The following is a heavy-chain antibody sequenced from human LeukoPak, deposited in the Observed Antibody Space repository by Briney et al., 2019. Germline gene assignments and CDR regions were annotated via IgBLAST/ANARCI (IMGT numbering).Heavy chain of an antibody. J-gene: IGHJ4*02. CDR2: ISSSSSYT. CDR3: ARDGAGLLWFGELLDY. D-gene: IGHD3-10*01. Sequence: PGGSLRLSCAASGFTFSDYYMSWIRRAPGKGLEWVSYISSSSSYTNYADSVKGRFTISRDNAKNSLYLQMNSLRAEDTAVYYCARDGAGLLWFGELLDYWGQGTLVTVSS. CDR1: GFTFSDYY. V-gene: IGHV3-11*06.